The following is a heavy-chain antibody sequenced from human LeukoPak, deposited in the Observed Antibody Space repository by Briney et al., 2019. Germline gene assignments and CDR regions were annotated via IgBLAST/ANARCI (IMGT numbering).Heavy chain of an antibody. V-gene: IGHV3-7*01. CDR2: IKQDGSEK. J-gene: IGHJ4*02. D-gene: IGHD6-13*01. Sequence: GVLRLSCAASGFTFSSYWMSWVRQAPGKGLEWVANIKQDGSEKYYVDSVKGRFTTSRDNAKNSLYLQMNSLRAEDTAVYYCARVKAAAGVLVYWGQGTLVTVSS. CDR3: ARVKAAAGVLVY. CDR1: GFTFSSYW.